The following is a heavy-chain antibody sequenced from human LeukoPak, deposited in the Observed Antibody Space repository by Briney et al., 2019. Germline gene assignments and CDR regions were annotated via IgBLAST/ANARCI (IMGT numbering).Heavy chain of an antibody. CDR2: IWYDGSKT. D-gene: IGHD3-10*01. V-gene: IGHV3-30*02. J-gene: IGHJ3*02. Sequence: PGGSLRLPCAASGFIFSNYGMHWVRQAPGKGPEWVAIIWYDGSKTYYADSVKGRFTISRDNSKNTLYVQMNSLRIEDAAVYYCAKDTRYHGSGTYATAAFDIWGQGTMVTVSS. CDR3: AKDTRYHGSGTYATAAFDI. CDR1: GFIFSNYG.